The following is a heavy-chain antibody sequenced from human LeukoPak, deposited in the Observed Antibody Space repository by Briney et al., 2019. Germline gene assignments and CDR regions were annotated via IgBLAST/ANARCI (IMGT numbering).Heavy chain of an antibody. CDR1: GFPFSTYG. D-gene: IGHD1-26*01. CDR2: IWHDGSNK. J-gene: IGHJ4*02. V-gene: IGHV3-33*01. CDR3: ARAVGPFDY. Sequence: GGSLRLSCVASGFPFSTYGMHWVRQAPDRGLDWVAVIWHDGSNKYYADSLKGRFTISRDNSKNTLYLQMNTLRAEDTGVYYCARAVGPFDYWGQGTLVTVSS.